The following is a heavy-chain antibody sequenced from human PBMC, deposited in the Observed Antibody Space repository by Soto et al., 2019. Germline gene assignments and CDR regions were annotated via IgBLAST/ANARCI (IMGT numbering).Heavy chain of an antibody. J-gene: IGHJ4*02. D-gene: IGHD3-3*01. CDR2: IIPIFGTA. CDR3: ARDVTGRFLEWSKGDY. V-gene: IGHV1-69*13. CDR1: GGSFSSYA. Sequence: ASVKVSCKASGGSFSSYALSWVRQAPGQGLEWMGGIIPIFGTANYAQKFQGRVTITADESTSTAYMELSSLRSEDTAVYYCARDVTGRFLEWSKGDYWGQGTLVTVSS.